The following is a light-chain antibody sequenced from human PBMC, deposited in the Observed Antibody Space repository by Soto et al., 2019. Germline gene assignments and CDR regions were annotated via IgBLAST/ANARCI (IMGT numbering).Light chain of an antibody. V-gene: IGKV3-15*01. CDR1: QSVSSY. Sequence: EIVMTQSPATLSVSPGERATLSCRASQSVSSYLAWYQQKPGQAPRLLIYGASTRVTGIPARFSGSGSGTEYTLNISSLLSADFAVSYCQQYHNWPLYTFGHGPKLEIK. J-gene: IGKJ2*01. CDR2: GAS. CDR3: QQYHNWPLYT.